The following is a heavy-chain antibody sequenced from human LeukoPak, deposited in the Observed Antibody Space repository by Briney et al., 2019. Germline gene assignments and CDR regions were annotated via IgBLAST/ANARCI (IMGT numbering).Heavy chain of an antibody. V-gene: IGHV3-30*04. CDR3: ARDRDRDYGPGAMFDP. J-gene: IGHJ5*02. CDR2: ISYDGSNK. Sequence: GGSLRLSCAASGFTFSSYAMHWVRQAPGKGLEWVAVISYDGSNKYYADSVEGRFTISRDNSKNTLYLQMNSLRAEDTAVYYCARDRDRDYGPGAMFDPWGQGTLVTVSS. CDR1: GFTFSSYA. D-gene: IGHD4-17*01.